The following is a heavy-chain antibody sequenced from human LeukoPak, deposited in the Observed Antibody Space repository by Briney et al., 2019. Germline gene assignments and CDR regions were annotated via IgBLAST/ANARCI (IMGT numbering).Heavy chain of an antibody. CDR3: ARGIKYSSGWYAGDFDI. D-gene: IGHD6-19*01. CDR1: GFTFSSYE. CDR2: ISSSGSTI. V-gene: IGHV3-48*03. J-gene: IGHJ3*02. Sequence: PGGSLRLSCAASGFTFSSYEMNWVRQAPGKGLEWVSYISSSGSTIYYADSVKGRFTISRDNAKNSLYLQMNSLRAEDTAVYYCARGIKYSSGWYAGDFDIWGQGTMVTVSS.